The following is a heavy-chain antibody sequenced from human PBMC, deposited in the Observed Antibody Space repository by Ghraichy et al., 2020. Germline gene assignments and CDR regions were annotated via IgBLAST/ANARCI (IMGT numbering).Heavy chain of an antibody. CDR3: ARRGQWLAYYYYGMDV. J-gene: IGHJ6*02. CDR2: INHSGST. CDR1: GGSFSGYY. V-gene: IGHV4-34*01. D-gene: IGHD6-19*01. Sequence: ERLSLTCAVYGGSFSGYYWSWIRQPPGKGLEWIGEINHSGSTNYNPSLKSRVTISVDTSKNQFSLKLSSVTAADTAVYYCARRGQWLAYYYYGMDVWGHGTTVTVSS.